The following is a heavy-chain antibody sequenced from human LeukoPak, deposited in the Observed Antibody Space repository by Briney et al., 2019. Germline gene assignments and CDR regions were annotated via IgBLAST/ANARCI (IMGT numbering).Heavy chain of an antibody. CDR1: GGTFSSYA. J-gene: IGHJ4*02. D-gene: IGHD3-22*01. V-gene: IGHV1-69*01. CDR2: IIPIFGTA. Sequence: SVKVSCKASGGTFSSYAISWVRQAPGQGLEWMGGIIPIFGTANYAQKFQGRVTITADESTSTAYMELSSLRSEDTAVYYCARVPNYYDSSGYLDYWGQGTLVTVSS. CDR3: ARVPNYYDSSGYLDY.